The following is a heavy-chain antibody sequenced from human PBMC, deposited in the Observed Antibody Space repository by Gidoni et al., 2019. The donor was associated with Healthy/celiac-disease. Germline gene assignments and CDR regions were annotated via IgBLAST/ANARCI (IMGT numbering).Heavy chain of an antibody. D-gene: IGHD2-2*02. V-gene: IGHV3-30-3*01. CDR2: ISYDGSNK. CDR1: GFPFRSSA. J-gene: IGHJ3*02. Sequence: QVQLVESGGGVVQPVRSLRLSCAASGFPFRSSAMHWVRQAPGKGLEWVAVISYDGSNKYYADSVKGRFTISRDNSKNTLYLQMNSLRAEDTAVYYCASPDNDCSSTSCYTFGAFDIWGQGTMVTVSS. CDR3: ASPDNDCSSTSCYTFGAFDI.